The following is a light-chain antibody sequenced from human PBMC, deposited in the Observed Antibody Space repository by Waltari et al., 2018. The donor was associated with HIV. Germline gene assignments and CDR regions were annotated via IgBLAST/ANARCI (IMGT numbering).Light chain of an antibody. CDR3: AVWDDSLNAYV. CDR2: NTD. V-gene: IGLV1-44*01. J-gene: IGLJ1*01. CDR1: SSNVGSTT. Sequence: QSVLTPPPSSSGTPGQRLTISCSGSSSNVGSTTVTWYQHLPGAAPKLLILNTDERPSGVPDRFSGSKSGTSASLAISGLQSEDEADYYCAVWDDSLNAYVFGTGTTVTVL.